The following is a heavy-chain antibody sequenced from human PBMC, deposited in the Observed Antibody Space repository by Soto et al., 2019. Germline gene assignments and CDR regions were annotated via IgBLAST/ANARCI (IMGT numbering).Heavy chain of an antibody. V-gene: IGHV5-51*01. CDR2: IYPGDSDT. CDR3: ARHHGSPGSYFGMDV. D-gene: IGHD6-13*01. J-gene: IGHJ6*02. CDR1: GYSFPSYW. Sequence: GESLKVSCKGSGYSFPSYWINWVRQMPGKGLEWMGIIYPGDSDTRYSPSFQGQVTISADKSINTAYLQWRSLKASDTAVYHCARHHGSPGSYFGMDVWGQGTTVTVSS.